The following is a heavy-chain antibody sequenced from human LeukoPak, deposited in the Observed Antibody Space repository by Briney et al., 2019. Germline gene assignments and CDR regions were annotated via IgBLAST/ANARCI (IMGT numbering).Heavy chain of an antibody. CDR2: IYYSGST. Sequence: SETLPLTCTVSGGSISSFYWSWIRQPPGKGLEWIGSIYYSGSTNYNPSLKSRVTISVDTSKNQFSLKLSSVTAADTAVYYCARTYYDFWSGSNYWGQGTLVTVSA. J-gene: IGHJ4*02. CDR1: GGSISSFY. D-gene: IGHD3-3*01. CDR3: ARTYYDFWSGSNY. V-gene: IGHV4-59*08.